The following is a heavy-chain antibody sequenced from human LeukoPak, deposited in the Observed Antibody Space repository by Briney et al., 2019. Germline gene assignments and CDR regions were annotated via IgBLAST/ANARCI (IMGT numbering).Heavy chain of an antibody. V-gene: IGHV3-30*04. CDR1: GFTISGDA. J-gene: IGHJ3*01. CDR3: ARETLDALDL. Sequence: PGTSLRLSCTASGFTISGDAMHWVRQGPGKGLQWVAHISFDGSYKYYADSVKGRFTISRDNSKNTLYLQMNSLRTDDTALFYCARETLDALDLWGPGTLVTVSS. CDR2: ISFDGSYK.